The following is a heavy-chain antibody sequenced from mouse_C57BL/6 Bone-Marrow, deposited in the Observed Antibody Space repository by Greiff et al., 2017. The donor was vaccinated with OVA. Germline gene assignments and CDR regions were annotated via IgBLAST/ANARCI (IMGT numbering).Heavy chain of an antibody. J-gene: IGHJ2*01. CDR3: ARSDYDYFDY. CDR2: ISSGSSTL. Sequence: DVKLVASGGGLVKPGGSLKLSCAASGFTFSDYGMHWVRQAPEKGLEWVAYISSGSSTLYYADTVKGRFTISRDNAKNTLFLQMTSLRSEDTAMYYCARSDYDYFDYWGQGTTLTVSS. CDR1: GFTFSDYG. D-gene: IGHD2-4*01. V-gene: IGHV5-17*01.